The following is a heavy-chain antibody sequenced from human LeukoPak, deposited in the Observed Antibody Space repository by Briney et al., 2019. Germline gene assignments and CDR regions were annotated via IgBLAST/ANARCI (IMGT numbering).Heavy chain of an antibody. D-gene: IGHD4-17*01. CDR3: ARDSEGNDYGDYLFDY. Sequence: ASVKVSCKASGYTFTNSYIHWVRQAPGQVLEWMGLINPDGGNTNYAQNFQGRVTLTRDTSTSTVYMELRSLRSDDTAVYYCARDSEGNDYGDYLFDYWGQGTLVTVSS. V-gene: IGHV1-46*01. J-gene: IGHJ4*02. CDR2: INPDGGNT. CDR1: GYTFTNSY.